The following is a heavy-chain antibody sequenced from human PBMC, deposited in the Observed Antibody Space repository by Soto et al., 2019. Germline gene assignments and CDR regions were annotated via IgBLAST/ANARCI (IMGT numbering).Heavy chain of an antibody. Sequence: QVVESGGGLVLPGGSLRLSCAASGFPFRRYSMNWVRQAPGKGLEWVSYISDSSSSIHDVDSVKGRFTISRDNAKNSLYLQMNSLRVEDTAVYYCAVGIVVARGYFDLWGRGTLVTVSS. CDR2: ISDSSSSI. CDR3: AVGIVVARGYFDL. D-gene: IGHD6-19*01. J-gene: IGHJ2*01. CDR1: GFPFRRYS. V-gene: IGHV3-48*01.